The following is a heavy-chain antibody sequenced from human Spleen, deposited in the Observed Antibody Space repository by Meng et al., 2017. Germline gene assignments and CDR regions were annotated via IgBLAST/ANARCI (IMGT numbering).Heavy chain of an antibody. D-gene: IGHD6-19*01. CDR3: ARGIAVAGYYFDY. CDR1: GFTFSSYS. V-gene: IGHV3-21*01. Sequence: EVQLGESGGGLVKPGVSLRLSCAASGFTFSSYSMNWVRQAPGKGLEWVSSISSSSSYIYYADSVKGRFTISRDNARNSLYLQMNSLRAEDTAVYYCARGIAVAGYYFDYWGQGTLVTVSS. J-gene: IGHJ4*02. CDR2: ISSSSSYI.